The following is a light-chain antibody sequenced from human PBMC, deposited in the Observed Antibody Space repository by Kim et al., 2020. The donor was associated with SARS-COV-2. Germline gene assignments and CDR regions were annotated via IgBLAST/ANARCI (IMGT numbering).Light chain of an antibody. V-gene: IGLV9-49*01. CDR1: SGYSNYN. Sequence: QPVLTLTQPPSASASLGAPVTLTCTLSSGYSNYNVDWYQQRPGKGPRFVMRVGSGGIVGSKGDGIPDRFSVLGSGLDRNLTIKNIQEEDESDYHCGADHGSGSHFVYVFGTGTRVTVL. J-gene: IGLJ1*01. CDR3: GADHGSGSHFVYV. CDR2: VGSGGIVG.